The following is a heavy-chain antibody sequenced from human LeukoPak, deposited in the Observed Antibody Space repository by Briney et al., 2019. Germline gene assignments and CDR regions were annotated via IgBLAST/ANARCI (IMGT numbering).Heavy chain of an antibody. Sequence: ASVKVSCKASGYTFTSYGISWVRQAPGQGLEWMGWISAYNGNTNYAQKLQGRVTMTTDTSTSTAHMELRSLRSDDTAVYYCVPMVRGVITTWGQGTLVTVSS. D-gene: IGHD3-10*01. CDR2: ISAYNGNT. CDR3: VPMVRGVITT. V-gene: IGHV1-18*01. J-gene: IGHJ4*02. CDR1: GYTFTSYG.